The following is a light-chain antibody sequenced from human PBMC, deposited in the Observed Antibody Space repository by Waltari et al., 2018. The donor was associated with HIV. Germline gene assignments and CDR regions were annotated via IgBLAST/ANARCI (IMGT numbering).Light chain of an antibody. CDR2: YDN. CDR1: NSNIRNNA. J-gene: IGLJ1*01. V-gene: IGLV1-36*01. CDR3: AAWDDTLNGCV. Sequence: QSVLTQPPSVSEAPRQRVTISCSGTNSNIRNNAVNWYQQRPGKAPKLLIYYDNLLASGVSDRFSGSTAGTSASLAISGLQSEDEADYYCAAWDDTLNGCVFGSGTRVTVL.